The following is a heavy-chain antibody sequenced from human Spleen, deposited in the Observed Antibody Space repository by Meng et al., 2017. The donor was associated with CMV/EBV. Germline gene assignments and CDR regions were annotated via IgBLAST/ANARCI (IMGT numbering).Heavy chain of an antibody. CDR1: GFTFSSYP. Sequence: VQLLESGGGLVQPGGSLRLSCATSGFTFSSYPMHWVRQAPGKGLVWVSRISHDAKIIIYADSVKGRFTISRDNAKNTLFLQMNSLRAEDTAVYYCVRDDITNGLDYWGQGTLVTVSS. V-gene: IGHV3-74*01. D-gene: IGHD1-14*01. CDR3: VRDDITNGLDY. J-gene: IGHJ4*02. CDR2: ISHDAKII.